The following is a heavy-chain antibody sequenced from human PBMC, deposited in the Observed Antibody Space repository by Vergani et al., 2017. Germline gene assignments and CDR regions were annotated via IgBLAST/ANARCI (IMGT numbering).Heavy chain of an antibody. CDR2: IITIFGTA. V-gene: IGHV1-69*13. J-gene: IGHJ6*02. Sequence: QVQLVQSGAEVKKPGSSVKVSCKASGGTFSSYAISWVRQAPGQGLEWMGRIITIFGTANYAQKFQGRVTITSDESTSTAYMELSSLRSEDTSVYYCARDQTEGIGSSSWNTPISYYGMDVWGQGTTVTVSS. CDR1: GGTFSSYA. D-gene: IGHD6-13*01. CDR3: ARDQTEGIGSSSWNTPISYYGMDV.